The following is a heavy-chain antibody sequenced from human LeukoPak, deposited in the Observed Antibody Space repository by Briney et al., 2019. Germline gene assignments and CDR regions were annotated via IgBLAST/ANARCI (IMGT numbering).Heavy chain of an antibody. D-gene: IGHD6-6*01. CDR3: AREGAIAARPSDY. Sequence: SETLSLTCTVSSDSTSGYYWSWIRQHPGKGLEWIGCIYCSGSTYYNPSLKSRVTISVDTSKNQFSLKLSSVTAADTAVYYCAREGAIAARPSDYWGQGTLVTVSS. V-gene: IGHV4-31*03. CDR1: SDSTSGYY. CDR2: IYCSGST. J-gene: IGHJ4*02.